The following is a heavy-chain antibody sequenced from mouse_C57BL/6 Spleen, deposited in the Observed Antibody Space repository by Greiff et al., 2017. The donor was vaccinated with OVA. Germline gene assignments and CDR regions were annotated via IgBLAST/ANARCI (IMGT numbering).Heavy chain of an antibody. J-gene: IGHJ3*01. CDR2: IYPGSGST. Sequence: VQLQQSGAELVKPGASVKMSCKASGYTFTSYWITWVKQRPGQGLEWLGDIYPGSGSTNYHEKFKSKATLTVDTSSSTAYMQLSSLTSEDSAVYYCARYSTMVTAGLAYWGQGTLVTVSA. CDR1: GYTFTSYW. D-gene: IGHD2-2*01. V-gene: IGHV1-55*01. CDR3: ARYSTMVTAGLAY.